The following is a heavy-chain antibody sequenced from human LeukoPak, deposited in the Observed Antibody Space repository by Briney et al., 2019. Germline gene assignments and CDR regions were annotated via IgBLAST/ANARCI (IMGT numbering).Heavy chain of an antibody. J-gene: IGHJ4*02. CDR2: ISGSGGST. CDR1: GFTFSSYG. Sequence: PGGSLRLSCAASGFTFSSYGMSWVRQAPGKGLEWVSAISGSGGSTYYADSVKGRFTISRDNSKHTLYLQLNSLRAQHTAVYYFAKDRLYYGSGSYYSFDCGGEGTLATVPS. CDR3: AKDRLYYGSGSYYSFDC. D-gene: IGHD3-10*01. V-gene: IGHV3-23*01.